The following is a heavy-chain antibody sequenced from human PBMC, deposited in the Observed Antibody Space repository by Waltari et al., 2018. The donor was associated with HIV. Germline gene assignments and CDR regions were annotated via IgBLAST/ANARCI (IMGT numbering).Heavy chain of an antibody. D-gene: IGHD3-22*01. V-gene: IGHV4-39*01. CDR1: GGSISTRRHY. J-gene: IGHJ6*02. Sequence: QVQPQVSGPGLVKLSETLPPTCTVSGGSISTRRHYWGWTRQPTAMGLQWIGIIYYTGATYYNPSLKSGVTISVDTSNNQFSLKLTSVTAADTAVYYCARSSGHEYYFHGMHVWGQGTTVTVSS. CDR2: IYYTGAT. CDR3: ARSSGHEYYFHGMHV.